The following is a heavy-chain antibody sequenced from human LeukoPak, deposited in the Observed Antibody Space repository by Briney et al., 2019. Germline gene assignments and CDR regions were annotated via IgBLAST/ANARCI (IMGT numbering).Heavy chain of an antibody. J-gene: IGHJ3*02. Sequence: SETLSLTCTVSGGSISSYYWSWIRQPAGKGLEWIGRIYTSGSTNYNPSLKSRVTMSVDTSKNQFSLKLSSVTAADTAVYYCATWSVRMDAFDIWGQGTMVTVSS. V-gene: IGHV4-4*07. D-gene: IGHD2-15*01. CDR1: GGSISSYY. CDR3: ATWSVRMDAFDI. CDR2: IYTSGST.